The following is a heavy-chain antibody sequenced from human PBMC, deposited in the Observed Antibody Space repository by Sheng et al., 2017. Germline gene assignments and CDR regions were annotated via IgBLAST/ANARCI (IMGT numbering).Heavy chain of an antibody. CDR3: ARVPSGSYDY. CDR2: MNPNSGKT. Sequence: QVQLVQSGTEVKKPGASVKVSCKASGYTFTSYDINWVRQATGQGLEWMGWMNPNSGKTGYAQKFQGRVTFTTNTSIGTAYMELSSLKSDDTAVYYCARVPSGSYDYWGQGTLVTVSS. J-gene: IGHJ4*02. D-gene: IGHD1-26*01. CDR1: GYTFTSYD. V-gene: IGHV1-8*03.